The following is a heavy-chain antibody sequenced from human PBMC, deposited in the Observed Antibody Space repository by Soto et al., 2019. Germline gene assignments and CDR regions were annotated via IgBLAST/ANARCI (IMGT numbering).Heavy chain of an antibody. CDR1: GGTFSNYG. D-gene: IGHD3-22*01. V-gene: IGHV1-69*12. CDR3: ARGGSDYEGSGYYQGHV. Sequence: QVQLVQSGAEVKKPGSSVKVSCKSSGGTFSNYGFSWVRQAPGQGLECMGVIVPIFGAEHPQKFQGRVTITADESTNTVCMERGGLRTEDPAVYYCARGGSDYEGSGYYQGHVWGQGSTVTVSS. CDR2: IVPIFGA. J-gene: IGHJ6*02.